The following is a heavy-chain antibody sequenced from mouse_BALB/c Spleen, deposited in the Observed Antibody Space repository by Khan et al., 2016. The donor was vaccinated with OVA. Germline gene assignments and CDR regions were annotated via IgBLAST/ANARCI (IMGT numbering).Heavy chain of an antibody. CDR1: GFTFSTYG. J-gene: IGHJ3*01. Sequence: EVELVESGGDLVKPGGSLKLSCAASGFTFSTYGMSWVRQTPDKSLDWVATISSGGSYTYYPDSVKGRFTISRDNAKNTLYLQMSSLKSEDTAMYYGARLAYYYNSEGFAYWGQGTLVTVSA. CDR3: ARLAYYYNSEGFAY. CDR2: ISSGGSYT. D-gene: IGHD1-1*01. V-gene: IGHV5-6*01.